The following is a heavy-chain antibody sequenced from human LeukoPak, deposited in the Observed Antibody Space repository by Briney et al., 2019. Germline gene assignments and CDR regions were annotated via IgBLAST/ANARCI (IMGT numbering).Heavy chain of an antibody. D-gene: IGHD6-13*01. CDR1: GGSISSYY. Sequence: SETLSLTCTVSGGSISSYYWSWIRQPPGKGLEWIGYIYYSGSTNYNPSLKSRVTISVDTSKNQFSLKLSSVTAADTAVYYCARHVRQQLVLGFDYWGQGTLVTASS. V-gene: IGHV4-59*08. J-gene: IGHJ4*02. CDR3: ARHVRQQLVLGFDY. CDR2: IYYSGST.